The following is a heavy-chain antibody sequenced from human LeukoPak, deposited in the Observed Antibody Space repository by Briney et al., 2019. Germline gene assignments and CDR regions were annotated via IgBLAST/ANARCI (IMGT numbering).Heavy chain of an antibody. CDR2: AYHCGSA. CDR1: GGTLLSGPYY. Sequence: SGTLSQTCSVTGGTLLSGPYYWSWTRHSPGEALEWLAYAYHCGSASYNPSLTSRLTISHDTSMNQFSLKLSSVTAADRAVYYCAREIGELLVGWFGSWGQGTLVTVS. V-gene: IGHV4-30-4*01. D-gene: IGHD3-10*01. CDR3: AREIGELLVGWFGS. J-gene: IGHJ5*01.